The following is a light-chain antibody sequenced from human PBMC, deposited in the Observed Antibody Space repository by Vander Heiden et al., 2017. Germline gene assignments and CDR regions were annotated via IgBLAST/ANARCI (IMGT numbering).Light chain of an antibody. CDR3: QAWDDSAAVV. CDR2: QDT. J-gene: IGLJ2*01. V-gene: IGLV3-1*01. Sequence: SYELTQPPSVSVSPGHTASIPCSGDKLGNKYACWYQQRPGQSPVLVIYQDTKRPSEIPERFSGSNSGNTATLTISGTQAMDEADYYCQAWDDSAAVVFGGGTKLTVL. CDR1: KLGNKY.